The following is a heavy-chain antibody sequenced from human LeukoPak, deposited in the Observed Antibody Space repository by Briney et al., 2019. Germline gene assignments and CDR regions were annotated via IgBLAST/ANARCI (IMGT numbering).Heavy chain of an antibody. CDR3: ARNGDRCLDY. CDR1: GGSITTTNW. J-gene: IGHJ4*02. Sequence: SSVTLSLTCTISGGSITTTNWWSWVRQSPRKGLEWIGEIYHGGSTNYHPSFESRVTISVDRSKNQFFLELASVTAADTAIYYCARNGDRCLDYWGRGTLVTVSS. D-gene: IGHD7-27*01. V-gene: IGHV4-4*02. CDR2: IYHGGST.